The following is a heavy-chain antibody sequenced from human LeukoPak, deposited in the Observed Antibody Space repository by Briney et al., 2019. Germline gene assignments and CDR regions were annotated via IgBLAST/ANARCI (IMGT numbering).Heavy chain of an antibody. Sequence: PSETLSLTCAVYGGSFSGYYWSWIRQPPGKGLEWIGEINHSGSTNYNPSLKSRVTISVDTSKNQFSLKLSSVTAADTAVYYCARAVYSSSSGHYFDYWGQGTLVTVSS. CDR3: ARAVYSSSSGHYFDY. CDR2: INHSGST. D-gene: IGHD6-6*01. V-gene: IGHV4-34*01. CDR1: GGSFSGYY. J-gene: IGHJ4*02.